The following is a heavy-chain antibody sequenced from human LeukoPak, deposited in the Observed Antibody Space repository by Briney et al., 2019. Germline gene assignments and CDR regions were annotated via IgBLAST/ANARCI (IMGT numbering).Heavy chain of an antibody. CDR1: GYTFTGYY. D-gene: IGHD1-14*01. CDR2: IYPGDSDT. Sequence: GASVKVSCKASGYTFTGYYMHWVHQMPGKDLEWMGIIYPGDSDTRYSPSFQGQVTISADKSISTAYLQWSSLKASGTAMYYCARLGIAGQAFDIWGQGTMVTVSS. V-gene: IGHV5-51*07. J-gene: IGHJ3*02. CDR3: ARLGIAGQAFDI.